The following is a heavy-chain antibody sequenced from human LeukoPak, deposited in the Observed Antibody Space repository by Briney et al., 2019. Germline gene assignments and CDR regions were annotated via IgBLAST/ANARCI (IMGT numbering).Heavy chain of an antibody. D-gene: IGHD1-26*01. J-gene: IGHJ4*02. V-gene: IGHV3-15*01. CDR3: TTDLSWEPLDY. CDR2: TKSKTDGGTT. CDR1: GFTFRNAW. Sequence: GGSLRLSCAASGFTFRNAWMSWVRQAPGKGLEWVGRTKSKTDGGTTDYAAPVKGRFTISRDDSKNTLYLQMNSLKTEDTAVYYCTTDLSWEPLDYWGQGTLVTVSS.